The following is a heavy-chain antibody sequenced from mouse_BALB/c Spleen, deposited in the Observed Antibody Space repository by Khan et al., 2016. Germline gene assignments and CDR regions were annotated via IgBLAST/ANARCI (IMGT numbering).Heavy chain of an antibody. CDR1: GFNIKDTY. CDR3: AQIYDGYCGFAY. CDR2: IDPANGNT. Sequence: VQLQQSGAELVKPGASVKLSCTASGFNIKDTYMPWVKQRPEQGLEWIGRIDPANGNTKYDPKFQGKATITADTSSNTAYLQLSSLTSEDTAVYYCAQIYDGYCGFAYWGQGTLVTVSA. D-gene: IGHD2-3*01. J-gene: IGHJ3*01. V-gene: IGHV14-3*02.